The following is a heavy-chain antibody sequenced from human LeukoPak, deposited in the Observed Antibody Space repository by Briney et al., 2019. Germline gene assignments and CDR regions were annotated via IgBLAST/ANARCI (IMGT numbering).Heavy chain of an antibody. CDR3: ARDQGSSGWYRYYFDY. V-gene: IGHV1-3*01. D-gene: IGHD6-19*01. Sequence: KFQGRVTITRDTSASTAYMELSSLRSEDTAVYYCARDQGSSGWYRYYFDYWGQGTLVTVSS. J-gene: IGHJ4*02.